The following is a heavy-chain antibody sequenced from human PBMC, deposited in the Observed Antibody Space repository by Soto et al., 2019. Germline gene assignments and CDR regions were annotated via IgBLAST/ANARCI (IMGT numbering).Heavy chain of an antibody. J-gene: IGHJ4*02. CDR3: ARSQRWLQLGTLDF. D-gene: IGHD5-12*01. CDR2: INHSGST. CDR1: GGSFSGYY. V-gene: IGHV4-34*01. Sequence: SETLSLTCAVYGGSFSGYYWSWIRQPPGKGLEWIGEINHSGSTNYNPSLKSRVTISVDTSKNQFSLKLSSVTAADTAVYYCARSQRWLQLGTLDFWGQGNLVTVSS.